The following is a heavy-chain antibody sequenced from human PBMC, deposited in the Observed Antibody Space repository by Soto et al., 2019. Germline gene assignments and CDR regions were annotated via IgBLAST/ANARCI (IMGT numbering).Heavy chain of an antibody. Sequence: QLMQSGAEVKKPGSSVKVSCKASGGTFSSHSINWVRQAPGQGLEWMGGIITLFGTANYAQNFQGRVTITADQSTSTAYMELNSLRSDDTAVYYCAREVGYGDFSAALLDWGQGTLVTVSS. CDR1: GGTFSSHS. CDR2: IITLFGTA. V-gene: IGHV1-69*01. D-gene: IGHD4-17*01. CDR3: AREVGYGDFSAALLD. J-gene: IGHJ4*02.